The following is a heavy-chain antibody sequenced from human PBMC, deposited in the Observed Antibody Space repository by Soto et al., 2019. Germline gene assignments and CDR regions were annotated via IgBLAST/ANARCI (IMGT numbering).Heavy chain of an antibody. V-gene: IGHV4-4*07. CDR1: GGSMSRYY. D-gene: IGHD1-26*01. CDR2: VWTSGST. J-gene: IGHJ4*02. Sequence: QVQLQESGPGLVKPSETLSLTCNVSGGSMSRYYWSWIRQPAGRGLEWIGRVWTSGSTNYNPSLKGRVTISIDTSNNHFSLKLNSVTAADTAVYYCARTVGAAYYFDFWGQGTLVTVSS. CDR3: ARTVGAAYYFDF.